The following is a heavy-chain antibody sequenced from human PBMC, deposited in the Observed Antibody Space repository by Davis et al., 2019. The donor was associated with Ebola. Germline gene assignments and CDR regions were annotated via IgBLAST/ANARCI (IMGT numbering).Heavy chain of an antibody. CDR2: IYYSGST. CDR1: GGSISSGGYY. D-gene: IGHD3-3*01. CDR3: ARGDFRSGYPYDAFDI. V-gene: IGHV4-31*03. J-gene: IGHJ3*02. Sequence: SETLSLTCTVSGGSISSGGYYWSWIRQHPGKGLEWIGYIYYSGSTYYNPSLKSRVTISVDTSKNQFSLKLSSVTAADTALYYCARGDFRSGYPYDAFDIWGQGTMVTVSS.